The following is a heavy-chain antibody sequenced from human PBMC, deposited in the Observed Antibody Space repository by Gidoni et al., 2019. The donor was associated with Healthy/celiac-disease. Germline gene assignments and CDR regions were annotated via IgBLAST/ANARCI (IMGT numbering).Heavy chain of an antibody. Sequence: QVQLPQWGAGRLKTSETLSLTCAVSGGCFSGYYWSWIRQPTGKGLEWIGEINHSGSANYNPSLKSRVTISVDTSKNQFSLKLSSVTAADTAVYYCARRPSIVVVVAATHTWFDPWGQGTLVTVSS. CDR1: GGCFSGYY. V-gene: IGHV4-34*01. J-gene: IGHJ5*02. D-gene: IGHD2-15*01. CDR2: INHSGSA. CDR3: ARRPSIVVVVAATHTWFDP.